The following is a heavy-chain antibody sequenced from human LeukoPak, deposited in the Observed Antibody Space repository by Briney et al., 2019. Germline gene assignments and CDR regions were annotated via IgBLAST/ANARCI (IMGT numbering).Heavy chain of an antibody. J-gene: IGHJ4*02. Sequence: GGSLRLFCAASGFAFSSYWMLWVRQAPGKGLVWVSRISGDGTTTTYADSVKGRFTISRDNAKNILYLQMNSLRAEDTAIYYCARSQFDYWGQGILVTVSS. CDR2: ISGDGTTT. V-gene: IGHV3-74*01. CDR3: ARSQFDY. CDR1: GFAFSSYW.